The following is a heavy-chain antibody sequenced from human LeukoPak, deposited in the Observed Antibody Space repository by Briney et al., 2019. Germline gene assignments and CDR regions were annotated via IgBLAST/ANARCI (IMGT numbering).Heavy chain of an antibody. CDR1: GFTFSSYS. Sequence: GGSLRLTCAASGFTFSSYSMNWVRQAPGKGLEWVSSISSSSSYIYYADSVKGRFTISRDNAKNSLYLQMNSLRAEDTAVYYCARDRSYSNSMDVWGQGTTVTVSS. CDR2: ISSSSSYI. CDR3: ARDRSYSNSMDV. D-gene: IGHD4-11*01. V-gene: IGHV3-21*01. J-gene: IGHJ6*02.